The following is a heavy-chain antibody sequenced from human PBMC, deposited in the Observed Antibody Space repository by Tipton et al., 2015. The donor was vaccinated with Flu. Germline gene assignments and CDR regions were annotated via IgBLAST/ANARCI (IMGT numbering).Heavy chain of an antibody. V-gene: IGHV4-59*02. CDR2: IHYSGSS. Sequence: TLSLTCTVSGGSVSSYYWSWIRQPPGEGLEWIGNIHYSGSSNYNPSLKSRVTILIDTSKNQFSLKLTSLTAADTAVYYCARAESHWFDPRGQGTLVTVSS. CDR1: GGSVSSYY. CDR3: ARAESHWFDP. J-gene: IGHJ5*02.